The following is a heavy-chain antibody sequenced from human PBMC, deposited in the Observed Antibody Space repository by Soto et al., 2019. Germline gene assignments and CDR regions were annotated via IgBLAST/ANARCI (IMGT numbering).Heavy chain of an antibody. D-gene: IGHD2-21*01. V-gene: IGHV3-74*01. CDR3: VRDLGHCGEGSCSS. Sequence: PGGPLGLSCAASGFRFSGSGMAWVRQVPGRGLVWVSRLSPDGSITKYADFVKGRFTISRDNVKNMLYLQMNSLGAEDTALYYCVRDLGHCGEGSCSSWGQGALVTVSS. CDR1: GFRFSGSG. J-gene: IGHJ4*02. CDR2: LSPDGSIT.